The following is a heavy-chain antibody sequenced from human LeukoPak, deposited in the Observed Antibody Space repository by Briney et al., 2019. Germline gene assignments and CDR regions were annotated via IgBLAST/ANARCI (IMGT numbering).Heavy chain of an antibody. CDR2: IYYSGST. D-gene: IGHD5-24*01. CDR1: VGHISSSSYY. V-gene: IGHV4-39*01. CDR3: ARRLNGMATIDRYFDY. Sequence: SETLFLTCTVPVGHISSSSYYTAWMRQPPGKRKEWIGPIYYSGSTSYNPSLKSRVTISVDTSKNQFSLKLTSVTAADTAVYYCARRLNGMATIDRYFDYWGQGTLVTVSS. J-gene: IGHJ4*02.